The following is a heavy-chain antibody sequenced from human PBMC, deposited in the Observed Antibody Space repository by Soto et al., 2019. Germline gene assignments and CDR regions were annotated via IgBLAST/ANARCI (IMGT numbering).Heavy chain of an antibody. D-gene: IGHD2-21*01. V-gene: IGHV1-69*02. CDR2: IIPILGIT. CDR1: GGTFSSYT. J-gene: IGHJ4*02. Sequence: QVQLVQSGAEVKKPGSSAKVSCKASGGTFSSYTISWVRQAPGQGLEWMGRIIPILGITNYAQKFQGRVTITADKSTSTAYMELSSLRSEDTAGYYCASPHPQRGSGFLFAYWGQGTLVTVSS. CDR3: ASPHPQRGSGFLFAY.